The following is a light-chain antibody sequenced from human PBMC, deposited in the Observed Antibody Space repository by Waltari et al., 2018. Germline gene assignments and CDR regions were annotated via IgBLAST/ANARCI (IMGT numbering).Light chain of an antibody. CDR1: NIGSKS. CDR2: DDS. CDR3: QVWDTSSNLHVV. J-gene: IGLJ2*01. V-gene: IGLV3-21*02. Sequence: SYVLTQPPSVSVAPGETARIPCGGNNIGSKSVHWYQQKPGQAPVLVVYDDSDRPSGIPERFSGSNSGNTATLTISRVEAGDEADYYCQVWDTSSNLHVVFGGGAKLTVL.